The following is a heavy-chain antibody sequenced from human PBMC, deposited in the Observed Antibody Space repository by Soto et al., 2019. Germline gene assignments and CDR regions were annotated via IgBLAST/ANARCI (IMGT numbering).Heavy chain of an antibody. J-gene: IGHJ6*02. CDR1: GLTFSSYA. Sequence: GGSLRLSCAASGLTFSSYAMIWVRQATGKGLEWVSAISGSGGSTYYADSVKGRFTISRDNSKNTLYLQMNSLRAEDTAVYYCAKRTAAAAGTDYYYGMDVWGQGTTVTVSS. D-gene: IGHD6-13*01. V-gene: IGHV3-23*01. CDR2: ISGSGGST. CDR3: AKRTAAAAGTDYYYGMDV.